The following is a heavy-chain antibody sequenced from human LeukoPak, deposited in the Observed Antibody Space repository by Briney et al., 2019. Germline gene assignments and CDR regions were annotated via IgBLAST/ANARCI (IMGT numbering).Heavy chain of an antibody. V-gene: IGHV4-59*01. CDR1: GGSISNYY. J-gene: IGHJ4*02. Sequence: SETLSLTCTVSGGSISNYYWSWIRQPPGKGLEWIGFVHSSGSTNYSPSLKSRVTISVGMSKNQFSLKVNSVAAADTAVYYCARYYNARTLDYWGQGTLVTVSS. CDR2: VHSSGST. CDR3: ARYYNARTLDY. D-gene: IGHD3-10*01.